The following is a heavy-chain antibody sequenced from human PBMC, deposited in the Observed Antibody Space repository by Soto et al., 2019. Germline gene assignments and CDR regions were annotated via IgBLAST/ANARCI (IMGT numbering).Heavy chain of an antibody. J-gene: IGHJ3*02. CDR3: AREAYGKLSAFDI. D-gene: IGHD4-17*01. CDR2: INAGNGNT. Sequence: QVQLVQSGAEVKKPEASVKVSCKASGYTFTSYAMHWVRQAPGQRLEWMGWINAGNGNTKYSQKFQGRVTITRDTSASTAYMELSSLRSEDTAVYYCAREAYGKLSAFDIWGQGTMVTVSS. CDR1: GYTFTSYA. V-gene: IGHV1-3*01.